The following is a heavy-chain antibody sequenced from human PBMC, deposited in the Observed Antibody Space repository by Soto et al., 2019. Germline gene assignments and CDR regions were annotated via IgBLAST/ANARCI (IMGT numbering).Heavy chain of an antibody. V-gene: IGHV3-23*01. D-gene: IGHD2-15*01. CDR3: AKDLGYCSGGSCSGSADV. J-gene: IGHJ6*02. CDR1: GFTFSSYA. Sequence: PGGSLRLSCAASGFTFSSYAMIWVRQAPGKGLEWVSAISGSGGSTYYADSVKGRFTISRDNSKNTLYLQMNSLRAEDTAVYYCAKDLGYCSGGSCSGSADVWGQGTTVTVSS. CDR2: ISGSGGST.